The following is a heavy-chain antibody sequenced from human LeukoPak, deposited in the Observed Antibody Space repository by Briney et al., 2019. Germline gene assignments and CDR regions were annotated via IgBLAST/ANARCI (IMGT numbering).Heavy chain of an antibody. V-gene: IGHV3-53*01. J-gene: IGHJ4*02. CDR3: AKGDYDILTGL. CDR1: GFTVSSNY. CDR2: LYSGGST. Sequence: PGGSLRLSCAASGFTVSSNYMNWVRQAPGKGLEWVSVLYSGGSTYYADSVKGRFTISRDNSKNTLYLQMNSLRAEDTAVYYCAKGDYDILTGLWGQGTLVTVSS. D-gene: IGHD3-9*01.